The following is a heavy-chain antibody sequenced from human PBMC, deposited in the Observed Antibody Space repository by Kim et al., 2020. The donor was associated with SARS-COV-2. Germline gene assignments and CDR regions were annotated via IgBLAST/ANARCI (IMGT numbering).Heavy chain of an antibody. CDR1: GGSISSSNW. CDR2: IYHSGST. V-gene: IGHV4-4*02. CDR3: ARVLYSSLGVYSSGLDY. Sequence: SETLSLTCAVSGGSISSSNWWSWVRQPPGKGLEWIGEIYHSGSTNYNPSLKSRVTISVDKSKNQFSLKLSSVTAADTAVYYCARVLYSSLGVYSSGLDYWGQGTLVTVSS. J-gene: IGHJ4*02. D-gene: IGHD6-19*01.